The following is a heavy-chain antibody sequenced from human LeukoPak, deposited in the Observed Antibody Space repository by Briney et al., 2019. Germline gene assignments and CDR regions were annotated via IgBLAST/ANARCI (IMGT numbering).Heavy chain of an antibody. CDR2: IYYSVSR. V-gene: IGHV4-59*08. J-gene: IGHJ4*02. CDR1: GGSVSTHY. CDR3: GRLASDRDILTGTDF. Sequence: SSETLSLTCTVSGGSVSTHYWSWIPQPPGKRLEWIGYIYYSVSRNYNPSLKSRVTMSVDTSRNQFSLRLSSVTAADTAVYFCGRLASDRDILTGTDFWGQGILVTVSS. D-gene: IGHD3-9*01.